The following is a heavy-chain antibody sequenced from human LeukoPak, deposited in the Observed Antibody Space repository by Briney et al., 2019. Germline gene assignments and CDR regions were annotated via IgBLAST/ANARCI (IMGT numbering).Heavy chain of an antibody. J-gene: IGHJ3*01. D-gene: IGHD1-26*01. V-gene: IGHV4-39*07. CDR1: GGSISSSSYY. CDR3: ARLGWDAFDV. CDR2: IYYSGST. Sequence: SETLSLTCTVSGGSISSSSYYWGWIRQPPGKGLEWIGSIYYSGSTYYNPSLKSRVTISVDTSKNQFSLKLSSVTAADTAVYYCARLGWDAFDVWGQGTMVTVSS.